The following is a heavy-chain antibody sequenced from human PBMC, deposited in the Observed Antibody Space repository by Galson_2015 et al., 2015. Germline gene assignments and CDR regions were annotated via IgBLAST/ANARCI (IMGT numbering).Heavy chain of an antibody. Sequence: SLRLSCAASGFTFSSYWMSWVRQAPGKGLEWVANIKQDGSEKYYVDSVKGRFTISRDNAKNSLYLQMNSLRAEDTAVYYCARAGAYSARYYFDYWGQGTLVTVSS. J-gene: IGHJ4*02. CDR1: GFTFSSYW. V-gene: IGHV3-7*01. CDR2: IKQDGSEK. D-gene: IGHD6-13*01. CDR3: ARAGAYSARYYFDY.